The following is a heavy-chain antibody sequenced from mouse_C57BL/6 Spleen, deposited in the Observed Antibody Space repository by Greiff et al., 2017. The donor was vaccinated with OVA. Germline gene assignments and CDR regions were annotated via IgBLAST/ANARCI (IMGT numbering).Heavy chain of an antibody. Sequence: EVQLQQSGPELVKPGASVKISCKASGYTFTDYYMNWVKQSHGKSLEWIGDINPNNGGTSYNQKFKGKATLTVDKSSSTAYMELRSLTSEDSAVYYCARGELTGDYWGQGTTLTVSS. CDR1: GYTFTDYY. D-gene: IGHD4-1*01. V-gene: IGHV1-26*01. CDR3: ARGELTGDY. J-gene: IGHJ2*01. CDR2: INPNNGGT.